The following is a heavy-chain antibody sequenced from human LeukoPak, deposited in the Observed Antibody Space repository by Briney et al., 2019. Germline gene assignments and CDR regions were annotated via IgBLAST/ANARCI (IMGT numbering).Heavy chain of an antibody. CDR2: INPSGGST. V-gene: IGHV1-46*01. CDR1: GYTFTSYY. CDR3: ARVDPYCSGGSCYSFDAFDI. D-gene: IGHD2-15*01. J-gene: IGHJ3*02. Sequence: GASVKVSCKPSGYTFTSYYMHWVRQAPGQGLEWMGIINPSGGSTSYAQKFQGRVTMTRDTSTSTVYMELSSLRSEDTAVYYCARVDPYCSGGSCYSFDAFDIWGQGTMVTVSS.